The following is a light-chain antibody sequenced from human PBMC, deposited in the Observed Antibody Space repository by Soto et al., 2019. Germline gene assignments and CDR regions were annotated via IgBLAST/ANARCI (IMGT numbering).Light chain of an antibody. CDR1: QSISSW. CDR3: QQYGNSPLT. V-gene: IGKV1-5*03. Sequence: DLQSTQSPSTLSASVGDRVTITCRASQSISSWLAWYQQKPGKAPNLLIYKASTLQSGVPSRFSGSGSGTDFTLTISKLEPEDFALFYCQQYGNSPLTFGGGTKVDIK. J-gene: IGKJ4*01. CDR2: KAS.